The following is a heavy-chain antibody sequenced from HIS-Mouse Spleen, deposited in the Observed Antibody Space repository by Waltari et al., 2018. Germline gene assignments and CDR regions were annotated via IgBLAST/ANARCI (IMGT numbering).Heavy chain of an antibody. D-gene: IGHD3-10*01. CDR2: ISDAGSNK. V-gene: IGHV3-30-3*01. J-gene: IGHJ4*02. CDR3: ARVTGGGY. Sequence: QVQLVESGGGVVQPGRSLRLSCAASGFTFSSYAMHWVRQAPGKVLALVAVISDAGSNKYYADSVKGRFTISRDNSKNTLYLQMNSLRAEDTAVYYCARVTGGGYWGQGTLVTVSS. CDR1: GFTFSSYA.